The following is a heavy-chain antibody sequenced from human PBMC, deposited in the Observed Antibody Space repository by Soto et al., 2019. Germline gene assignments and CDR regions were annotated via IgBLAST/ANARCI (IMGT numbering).Heavy chain of an antibody. Sequence: EVQLLESGGGLVQPGGSLRLSCTASGFTFSRHAMTWVRQAPWKWLEWVSGLSDSGGSIYYADSVKGRFTISRDNSMHTLYLQMNTLRAEDTAIYYCAKVSSSWYAGFFDLWGQGTLVTVSS. J-gene: IGHJ4*02. CDR3: AKVSSSWYAGFFDL. CDR1: GFTFSRHA. D-gene: IGHD6-13*01. CDR2: LSDSGGSI. V-gene: IGHV3-23*01.